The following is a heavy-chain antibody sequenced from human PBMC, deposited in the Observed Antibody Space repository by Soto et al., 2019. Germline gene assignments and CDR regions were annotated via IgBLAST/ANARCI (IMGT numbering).Heavy chain of an antibody. D-gene: IGHD3-3*01. CDR2: ISGSGYST. J-gene: IGHJ6*02. V-gene: IGHV3-23*01. CDR3: AKALGFDYWSGMDV. CDR1: AFTFSSYA. Sequence: PGGSLRLSCSASAFTFSSYAMSWVRQAPGKGLEWVSAISGSGYSTHYADSVKGRFTNSRDKSKNTLYLQMNGLRAEDTAVYYCAKALGFDYWSGMDVWGQGTTVTVSS.